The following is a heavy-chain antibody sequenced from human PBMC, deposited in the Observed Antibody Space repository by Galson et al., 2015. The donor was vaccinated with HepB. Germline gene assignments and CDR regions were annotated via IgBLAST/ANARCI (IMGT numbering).Heavy chain of an antibody. Sequence: CAISGDSVSSNSAAWDWIRQSPSRGLEWLGRTYYRSKWYNDYAVSVRSRITINPDTSKNQFSLQLNSVTPEDTAVYYCASSSSPYYYYYMDVWGKGTTVTVSS. CDR1: GDSVSSNSAA. J-gene: IGHJ6*03. V-gene: IGHV6-1*01. D-gene: IGHD6-6*01. CDR2: TYYRSKWYN. CDR3: ASSSSPYYYYYMDV.